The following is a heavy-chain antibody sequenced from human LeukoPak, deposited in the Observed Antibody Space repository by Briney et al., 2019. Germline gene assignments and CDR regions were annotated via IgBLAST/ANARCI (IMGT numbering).Heavy chain of an antibody. Sequence: GGSLGLSCAACGFAFSTYTMNWARQAPGKGLEWVASINSGGTTTHYAFSVKGRFTISGDNAQNVLYLQMNGLRGDDAAVYYCLRGDSRDFWGQGTLVTVSS. CDR2: INSGGTTT. CDR1: GFAFSTYT. J-gene: IGHJ4*02. D-gene: IGHD3-22*01. V-gene: IGHV3-21*06. CDR3: LRGDSRDF.